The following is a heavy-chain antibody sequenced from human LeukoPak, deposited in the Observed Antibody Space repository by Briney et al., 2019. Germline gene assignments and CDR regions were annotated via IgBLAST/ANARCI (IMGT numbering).Heavy chain of an antibody. D-gene: IGHD4-17*01. V-gene: IGHV1-24*01. CDR3: ARGFYGDYLGY. CDR1: GYTLTELS. J-gene: IGHJ4*02. Sequence: ASVKVSCKVSGYTLTELSMHWVRQAPGKGLEWMGGFDPEDGETIYAQKFQGRVTITTDESTSTAYMELSSLRSEDTAVYYCARGFYGDYLGYWGRGTLVTVSS. CDR2: FDPEDGET.